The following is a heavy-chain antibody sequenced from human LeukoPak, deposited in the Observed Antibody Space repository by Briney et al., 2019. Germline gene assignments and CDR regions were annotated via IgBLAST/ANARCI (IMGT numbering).Heavy chain of an antibody. J-gene: IGHJ5*02. D-gene: IGHD5-18*01. V-gene: IGHV4-59*01. CDR1: GGSISSYH. Sequence: PSETLSLTCTVSGGSISSYHWSWIRQPPGKGLEWIGYIYYSGSTNYNPSLKSRVTISVDTSKNQFSLKLSSVTAADTAVYYCARGGPTAMAPGGQGTLVTVSS. CDR3: ARGGPTAMAP. CDR2: IYYSGST.